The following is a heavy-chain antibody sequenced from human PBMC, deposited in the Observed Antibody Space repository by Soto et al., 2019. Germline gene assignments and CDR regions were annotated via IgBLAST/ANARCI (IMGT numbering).Heavy chain of an antibody. CDR1: GFSFSSHA. Sequence: GSLRLSCAASGFSFSSHAMSWVRQAPGRGLKWVAGINNDGGSTSYADSARCRFTITRDNSKNTLYLQMNSLRADDTAVYYCAQDLAPIYSSSLYYDGMDVWGQGTAVTVSS. V-gene: IGHV3-23*01. J-gene: IGHJ6*02. D-gene: IGHD6-13*01. CDR3: AQDLAPIYSSSLYYDGMDV. CDR2: INNDGGST.